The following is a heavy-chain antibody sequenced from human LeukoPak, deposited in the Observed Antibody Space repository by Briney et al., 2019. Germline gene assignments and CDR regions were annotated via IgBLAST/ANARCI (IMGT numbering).Heavy chain of an antibody. CDR2: MNPNSGNT. V-gene: IGHV1-8*01. CDR1: GYTFTSYD. Sequence: ASVKVSCKASGYTFTSYDINWVRQATGQGLEWMGWMNPNSGNTGYAQKFQGRVTMTRNTSISTAYMELSRLRSDDTAVYYCAASIALTGNFFDYWGQGTLVTVSS. J-gene: IGHJ4*02. D-gene: IGHD6-19*01. CDR3: AASIALTGNFFDY.